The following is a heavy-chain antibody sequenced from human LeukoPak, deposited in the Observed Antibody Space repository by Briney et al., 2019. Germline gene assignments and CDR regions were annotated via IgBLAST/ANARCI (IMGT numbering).Heavy chain of an antibody. D-gene: IGHD1-26*01. J-gene: IGHJ4*02. CDR3: ARVQRWQEPFGY. V-gene: IGHV1-46*01. Sequence: GASVKVSCKASGYTFTSYYMHWVRQAPGQGLEWMGIINPSGGSTSYAQKFQGRVTMTRDTSTSTVYMELSGLRSEDTAVYYCARVQRWQEPFGYWGQGTLVTVSS. CDR1: GYTFTSYY. CDR2: INPSGGST.